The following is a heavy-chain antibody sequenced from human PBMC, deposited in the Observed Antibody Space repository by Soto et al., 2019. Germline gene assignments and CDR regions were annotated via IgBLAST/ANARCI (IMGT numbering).Heavy chain of an antibody. CDR1: GPTFIAYY. CDR2: IDPKSGGT. V-gene: IGHV1-2*02. Sequence: QLVQSGAEVKKPGASVKVSCKTSGPTFIAYYIHWVRQAPGQGLEWMGWIDPKSGGTTYEKKFLGRVTMTRDTSINTACMELNTLTSDDSALYYCARISVDVPEWGQGTLITVSS. J-gene: IGHJ4*02. D-gene: IGHD5-12*01. CDR3: ARISVDVPE.